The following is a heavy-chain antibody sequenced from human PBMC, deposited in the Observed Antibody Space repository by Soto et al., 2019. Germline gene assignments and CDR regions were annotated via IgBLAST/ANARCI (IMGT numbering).Heavy chain of an antibody. D-gene: IGHD3-3*01. CDR3: GRESWSGYYLGWLDP. V-gene: IGHV3-74*01. Sequence: EVQLVESGGGLVQPGGSLRLSCAASGFTFSSYWMHWVRQAPGKGLVWVSRINSDGSTSYEDSVKGRFTITRDNAKNTLYLHMKSLRADDTAVYYCGRESWSGYYLGWLDPWGQGTLVTVSS. J-gene: IGHJ5*02. CDR1: GFTFSSYW. CDR2: INSDGST.